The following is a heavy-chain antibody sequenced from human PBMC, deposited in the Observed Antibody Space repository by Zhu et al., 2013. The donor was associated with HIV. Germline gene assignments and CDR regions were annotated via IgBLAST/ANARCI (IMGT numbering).Heavy chain of an antibody. V-gene: IGHV4-59*02. J-gene: IGHJ3*01. CDR1: GDSVTSSY. CDR2: MFYTGNS. Sequence: QVQLQESGPGLVKPSETLSLTCTVSGDSVTSSYWTWIRQPPGKGLEWIGYMFYTGNSNYNPSLKSRVTISVDTSKNQFSLKLSSVTAADTAMYFCARAPPINDGSWFRFSLVDAFDVWGQGTTVTVSS. D-gene: IGHD6-13*01. CDR3: ARAPPINDGSWFRFSLVDAFDV.